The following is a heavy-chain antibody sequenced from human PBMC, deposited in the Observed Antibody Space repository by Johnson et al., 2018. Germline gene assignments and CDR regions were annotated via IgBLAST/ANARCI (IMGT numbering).Heavy chain of an antibody. CDR3: ARVAYYDFWSGYNYGIDV. J-gene: IGHJ6*02. CDR2: ISSSSSYI. V-gene: IGHV3-21*01. CDR1: GFTFSSYS. Sequence: VQLVQSGGGLVKXGGSXRLXCAASGFTFSSYSMNWVRQAPGKGLEWVSSISSSSSYIYYADSVKGRFTISRDNAKNSLYLQMNSLRAEDMAVYYCARVAYYDFWSGYNYGIDVWGQGTTVTVSS. D-gene: IGHD3-3*01.